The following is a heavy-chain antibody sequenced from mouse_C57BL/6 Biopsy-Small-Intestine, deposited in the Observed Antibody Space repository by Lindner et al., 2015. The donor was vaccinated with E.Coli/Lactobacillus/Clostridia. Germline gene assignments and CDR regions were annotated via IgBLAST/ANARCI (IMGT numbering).Heavy chain of an antibody. Sequence: VQLQESGPELVKPGASVKISCKASGYSFTGYFMDWVKQSHGKSLEWIGDINPNNGGTIYNQKFKGKATLTVDKSSSTAYMELRSLTSEDTAVYYCARIDGSSPDYWGQGTTLTVSS. CDR3: ARIDGSSPDY. CDR2: INPNNGGT. D-gene: IGHD1-1*01. V-gene: IGHV1-18*01. J-gene: IGHJ2*01. CDR1: GYSFTGYF.